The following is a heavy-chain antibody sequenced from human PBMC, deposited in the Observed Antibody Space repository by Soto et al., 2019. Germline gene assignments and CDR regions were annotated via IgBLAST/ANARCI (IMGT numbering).Heavy chain of an antibody. CDR2: INHSGST. D-gene: IGHD5-12*01. V-gene: IGHV4-34*01. J-gene: IGHJ4*02. CDR3: ARTGGLRPFDY. Sequence: SETLSLTCAVYGGSFSGYYWSWVRQPPGKGLEWIGEINHSGSTNYNPPLKSRVTISVDTSKNQFSLKLSSVTAADTAVYYCARTGGLRPFDYWGQGTLVTVSS. CDR1: GGSFSGYY.